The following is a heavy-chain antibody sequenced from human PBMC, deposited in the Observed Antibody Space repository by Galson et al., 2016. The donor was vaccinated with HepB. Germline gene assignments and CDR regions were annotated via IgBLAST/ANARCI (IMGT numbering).Heavy chain of an antibody. J-gene: IGHJ4*02. V-gene: IGHV1-46*03. CDR2: INPSGGSP. CDR3: TRGDGFWAGWTY. Sequence: VKVSCKASGYTFTTYNIHWVRLAPGQGLEWMGIINPSGGSPNYAQKFQGRVTLTRDTSTSTVYMQLGSLRSDDTAVYYFTRGDGFWAGWTYWGQGTLVTVSS. CDR1: GYTFTTYN. D-gene: IGHD3/OR15-3a*01.